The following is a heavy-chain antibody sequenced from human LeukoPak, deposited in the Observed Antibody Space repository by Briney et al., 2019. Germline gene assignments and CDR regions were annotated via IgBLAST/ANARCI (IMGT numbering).Heavy chain of an antibody. V-gene: IGHV4-39*07. CDR3: ARDHHDSYYMDV. CDR2: IYYSGST. CDR1: GGSISSSSYY. Sequence: SETLSPTCTVSGGSISSSSYYWGWIRQPPGKGLEWIGSIYYSGSTYYNPSLKSRVTISVDTSKNQFSLKLSSVTAADTAVYYCARDHHDSYYMDVWGKGTTVTVSS. J-gene: IGHJ6*03.